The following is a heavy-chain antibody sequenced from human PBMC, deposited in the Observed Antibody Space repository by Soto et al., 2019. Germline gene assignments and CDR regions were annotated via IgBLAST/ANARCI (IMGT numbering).Heavy chain of an antibody. CDR1: GYTFTDYD. CDR2: VSPDSGNA. J-gene: IGHJ4*02. Sequence: ATVKVSCKTSGYTFTDYDINWIRQAPGQGLEWMGWVSPDSGNAGYAPQFQGRVSMTSDTSISTVYMELSSLRAEDTAVYFCEVTTGYWGQGTMVTVSS. CDR3: EVTTGY. V-gene: IGHV1-8*01. D-gene: IGHD2-21*02.